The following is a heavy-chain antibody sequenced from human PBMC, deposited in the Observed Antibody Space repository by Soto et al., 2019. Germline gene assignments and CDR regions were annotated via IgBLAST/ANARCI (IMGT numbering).Heavy chain of an antibody. CDR3: ARVVERLLYSSSSGLEPLDY. V-gene: IGHV4-34*01. CDR2: INHSGST. J-gene: IGHJ4*02. Sequence: QVQLQQWGAGLLKSSETLSLTCAVYGGSFSGYYWSWIRQPPGKGLEWIGEINHSGSTNYNPSLKSRVTMSVDTSKKQISLKLSSVTAADTAVYYCARVVERLLYSSSSGLEPLDYWGQGTLVTVSS. D-gene: IGHD6-6*01. CDR1: GGSFSGYY.